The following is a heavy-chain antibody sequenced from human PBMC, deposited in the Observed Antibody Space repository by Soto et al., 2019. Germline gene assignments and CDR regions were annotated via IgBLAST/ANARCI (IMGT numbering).Heavy chain of an antibody. J-gene: IGHJ4*02. CDR2: IYYSGRF. CDR1: GGSITSSNYY. CDR3: AKHRRGSPIDFVS. Sequence: HLQLQETGPGLVEPSETLSLTCIVSGGSITSSNYYWGWIRQPPGKGLEWIGSIYYSGRFYSNPSLRCRVTISADTSNNQFSLNLSSVTAADTAVYYCAKHRRGSPIDFVSWGRGTLATVSS. V-gene: IGHV4-39*01.